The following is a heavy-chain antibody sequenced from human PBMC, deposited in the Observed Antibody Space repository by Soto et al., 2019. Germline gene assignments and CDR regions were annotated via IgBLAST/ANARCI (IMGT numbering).Heavy chain of an antibody. CDR1: GYTFTSYA. D-gene: IGHD3-3*01. J-gene: IGHJ4*02. V-gene: IGHV1-3*01. Sequence: ASVKVSCKASGYTFTSYAMHWVRQAPGQRLEWMGWINAGNGNTKYSQKFQGRVTITRDTSASTAYMELSSLRSEDTAVYYCARDWSFWSPEYYFDYWGQGTLVTVSS. CDR3: ARDWSFWSPEYYFDY. CDR2: INAGNGNT.